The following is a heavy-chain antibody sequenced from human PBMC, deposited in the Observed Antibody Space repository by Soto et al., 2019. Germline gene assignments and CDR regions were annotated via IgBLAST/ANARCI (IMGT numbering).Heavy chain of an antibody. J-gene: IGHJ6*02. CDR1: GFSFDDYA. V-gene: IGHV3-9*01. CDR3: ARGPRPYYYSGMDV. CDR2: ISWNSGSI. Sequence: EVQLVESGGGLVQPGRSLRLSCVVSGFSFDDYAMHWVRQVPGKGLEWVSGISWNSGSIGYADSVRGRVTISRDNAKNSPYLQVNSLRTEDTALYYCARGPRPYYYSGMDVWGQRTTVIVFS.